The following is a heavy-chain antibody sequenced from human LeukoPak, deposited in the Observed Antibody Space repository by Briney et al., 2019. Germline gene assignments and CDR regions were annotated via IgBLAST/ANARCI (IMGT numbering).Heavy chain of an antibody. Sequence: GESLKISCKGSGYDFTNYWICWVRQMPGKGLEWMGIIYPGDSDTKYSPSFQGQVTFSADESISTAYLQWSSLKASDTAMYYCARQREGDSGYDYWGQGTLVTVSS. CDR3: ARQREGDSGYDY. V-gene: IGHV5-51*01. CDR1: GYDFTNYW. D-gene: IGHD5-12*01. J-gene: IGHJ4*02. CDR2: IYPGDSDT.